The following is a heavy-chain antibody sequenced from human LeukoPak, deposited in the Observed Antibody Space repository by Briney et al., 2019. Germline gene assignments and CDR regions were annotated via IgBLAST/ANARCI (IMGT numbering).Heavy chain of an antibody. J-gene: IGHJ1*01. CDR2: ISSSGSTI. CDR3: AREWDFHH. D-gene: IGHD1-26*01. V-gene: IGHV3-48*03. Sequence: GGSLRLSCAASGFTFSSYEMNWVRQAPGKGLDWVSYISSSGSTIYYADSVKGRFTVSRDNAKKSLFLQMNNLRAEDTAVYYCAREWDFHHWGQGTLVTVSS. CDR1: GFTFSSYE.